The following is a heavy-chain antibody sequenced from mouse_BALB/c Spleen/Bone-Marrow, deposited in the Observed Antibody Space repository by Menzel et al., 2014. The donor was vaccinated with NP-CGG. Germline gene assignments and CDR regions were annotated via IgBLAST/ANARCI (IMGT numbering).Heavy chain of an antibody. D-gene: IGHD2-10*01. Sequence: EVQLQESGPELVKPGASVKMSCKTSGFTFTNCVMHWVKQKPGQGLEWIGFINPYNDGTKYNEKFKGKATLTSDKSSSTDYMELSSLTSEDSAVYYCARPYYGNYDAMDYWGQGTSVTVSS. CDR1: GFTFTNCV. V-gene: IGHV1-14*01. J-gene: IGHJ4*01. CDR2: INPYNDGT. CDR3: ARPYYGNYDAMDY.